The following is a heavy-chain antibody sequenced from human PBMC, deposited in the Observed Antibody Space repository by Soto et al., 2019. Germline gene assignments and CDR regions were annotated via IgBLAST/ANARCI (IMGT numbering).Heavy chain of an antibody. CDR2: IKQDGSEK. V-gene: IGHV3-7*01. CDR1: GFSIRDYW. J-gene: IGHJ6*03. CDR3: ARGKDGRRAGTYYFDMDV. D-gene: IGHD1-1*01. Sequence: EELLVESGGGLVQPGGSLRLSCAASGFSIRDYWMTWVRQAPGKGLDWVANIKQDGSEKFYVDSLKGRFTISRDNAKNSVYLLMNSLRADDTAVYYCARGKDGRRAGTYYFDMDVWGKGTTVTLSS.